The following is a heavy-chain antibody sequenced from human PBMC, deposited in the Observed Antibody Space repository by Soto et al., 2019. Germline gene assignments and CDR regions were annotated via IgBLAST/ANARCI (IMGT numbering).Heavy chain of an antibody. V-gene: IGHV4-34*01. CDR1: GGSFSGYY. CDR2: INRSGST. Sequence: SETLSLTCAVYGGSFSGYYWSWIRQPPGKGLEWIGEINRSGSTNYNPSLKSRVTISVDTSKNQFSLKLSSVTAADTAVYYCARARTVYYYYGMDVWGQGTTVTVSS. CDR3: ARARTVYYYYGMDV. J-gene: IGHJ6*02.